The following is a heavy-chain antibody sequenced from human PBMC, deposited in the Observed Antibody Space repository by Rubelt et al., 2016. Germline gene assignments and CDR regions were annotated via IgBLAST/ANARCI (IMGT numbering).Heavy chain of an antibody. CDR2: IYYSGST. Sequence: QVQLQESGPGLVKPSETLSLTCTVSGGSISSYYWSWIRQPPGKGLEWIGYIYYSGSTNYNPSLKSRVTISIDTAKNQFSLDLVSVTAADTAVYYCARVLGGTYYDAFDMWGQGTVVTVFS. V-gene: IGHV4-59*01. D-gene: IGHD1-26*01. J-gene: IGHJ3*02. CDR3: ARVLGGTYYDAFDM. CDR1: GGSISSYY.